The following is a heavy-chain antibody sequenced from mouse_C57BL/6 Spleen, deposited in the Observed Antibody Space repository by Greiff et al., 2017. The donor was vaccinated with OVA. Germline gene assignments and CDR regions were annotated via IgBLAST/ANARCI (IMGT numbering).Heavy chain of an antibody. CDR2: IDPSDSYT. D-gene: IGHD2-5*01. V-gene: IGHV1-50*01. Sequence: QVQLQQPGAELVKPRASVKLSCKASGYTFTSYWMQWVKQRPGQGLEWIGEIDPSDSYTNYNQKFKGKATLTVDTSSSTAYMQLSSLTSEDSAVYYCARSAYYSNYYFDDWGKGTTLTVAS. CDR1: GYTFTSYW. J-gene: IGHJ2*01. CDR3: ARSAYYSNYYFDD.